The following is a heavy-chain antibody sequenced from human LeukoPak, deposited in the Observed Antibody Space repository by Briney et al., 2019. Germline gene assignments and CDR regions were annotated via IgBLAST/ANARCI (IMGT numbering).Heavy chain of an antibody. Sequence: GGSLRLSCAASGFTFSSYGMHWVRQAPGKGLEYVSFIYNDGGSTHHATSVKGRFTISRDNSKNTLYLQMGSLRAEDMAVYYCARDLNWSFDYWGQGTLVTVSS. CDR2: IYNDGGST. D-gene: IGHD5-24*01. V-gene: IGHV3-64*01. CDR1: GFTFSSYG. CDR3: ARDLNWSFDY. J-gene: IGHJ4*02.